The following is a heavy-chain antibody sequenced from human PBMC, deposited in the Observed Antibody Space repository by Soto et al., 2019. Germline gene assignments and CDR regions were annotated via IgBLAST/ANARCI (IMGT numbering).Heavy chain of an antibody. CDR3: AAEPGFGKLSVV. V-gene: IGHV1-69*01. Sequence: QVQVVQSGVEVRRPGSSVKVSCKASGDTFKNCVISWVRQAPGQGLEWMGGIIPLFGTTDFAQRFQGRLKITTDESTTTAYMELSRLRSEDTATYYCAAEPGFGKLSVVWGQGTTVIVSS. CDR1: GDTFKNCV. D-gene: IGHD3-10*01. J-gene: IGHJ6*02. CDR2: IIPLFGTT.